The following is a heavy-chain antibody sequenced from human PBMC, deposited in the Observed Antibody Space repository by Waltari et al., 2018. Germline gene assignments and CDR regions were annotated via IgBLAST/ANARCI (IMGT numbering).Heavy chain of an antibody. CDR2: IYTSGST. Sequence: QVQLQESGPGLVKPSQTLSLTCTVSGGSISSGSYYWSWIRQPAGKGLEWIGRIYTSGSTNYNPSLKSRVTISVDTSKNQFSLKLSSVTAADTAVYYCARNGVGSGWPVGFDPWGQGTLVTVSS. CDR3: ARNGVGSGWPVGFDP. D-gene: IGHD6-19*01. J-gene: IGHJ5*02. CDR1: GGSISSGSYY. V-gene: IGHV4-61*02.